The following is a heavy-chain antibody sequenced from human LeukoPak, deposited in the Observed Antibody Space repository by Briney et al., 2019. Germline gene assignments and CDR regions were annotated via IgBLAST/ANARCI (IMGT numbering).Heavy chain of an antibody. Sequence: GGSLRLSCAASGFTFSSYSMNWVRQAQGKGLGWSSSISSSSSYIYYADSVKGRFTISRDNAKNSLYLQMNSLRAEDTAVYYCARARAVSDPNWFDPWGQGTLVTVSS. CDR1: GFTFSSYS. V-gene: IGHV3-21*01. CDR2: ISSSSSYI. J-gene: IGHJ5*02. D-gene: IGHD1-14*01. CDR3: ARARAVSDPNWFDP.